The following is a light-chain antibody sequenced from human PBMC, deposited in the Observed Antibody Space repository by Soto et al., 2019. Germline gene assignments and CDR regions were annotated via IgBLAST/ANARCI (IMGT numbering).Light chain of an antibody. J-gene: IGKJ1*01. CDR3: QQYYSYWT. CDR1: QSISSW. CDR2: KAS. V-gene: IGKV1-5*03. Sequence: DIQMTQSPSTLSASVGDRVTITCRASQSISSWLAWYQQKPGKAPKLLIYKASSLESGVPSRCSGSGSGTEFTLTISSLQADDFANYYCQQYYSYWTFGQGTKVEIK.